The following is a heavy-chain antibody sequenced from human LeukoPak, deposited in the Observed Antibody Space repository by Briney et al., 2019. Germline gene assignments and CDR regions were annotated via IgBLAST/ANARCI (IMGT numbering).Heavy chain of an antibody. CDR3: ALIDYYNCALVY. Sequence: PSETLSLTCSVSGGSINSYYWTWIRQPPGKGLEWIGYIYYSGSTNYSPSLKSRVSISIDTSKNQFSLNLRSLTAADTAVFYCALIDYYNCALVYWGQGTLVTVSS. J-gene: IGHJ4*02. D-gene: IGHD1-20*01. CDR2: IYYSGST. CDR1: GGSINSYY. V-gene: IGHV4-59*13.